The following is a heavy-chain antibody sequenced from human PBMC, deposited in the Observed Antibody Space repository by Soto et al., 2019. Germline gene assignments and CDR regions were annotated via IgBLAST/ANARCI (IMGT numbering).Heavy chain of an antibody. CDR1: GYTFTSYG. J-gene: IGHJ3*02. D-gene: IGHD2-15*01. CDR2: ISAYNGNT. Sequence: GASVKVSCKASGYTFTSYGISWVRQAPGQGLEWMGWISAYNGNTNYAQKLQGRVTMTTDTSTSTAYMELRSLRSDDTAVYYCARDLDCSGGSCYPAFDIWGQGTMVTVSS. CDR3: ARDLDCSGGSCYPAFDI. V-gene: IGHV1-18*01.